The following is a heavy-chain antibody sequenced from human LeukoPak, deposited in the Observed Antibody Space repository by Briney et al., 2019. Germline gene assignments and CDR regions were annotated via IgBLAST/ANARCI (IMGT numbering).Heavy chain of an antibody. Sequence: ASVKVSCKASGYTFTSYGISWVRQAPGQGLEWMGWISTYKGNTNYAQKLQGRVTMTTDTSTSTVYMELRSLRSEDTAVYYCARDPPYYYDSSGYYVNDAFDIWGQGTMVTVSS. V-gene: IGHV1-18*01. D-gene: IGHD3-22*01. CDR1: GYTFTSYG. CDR2: ISTYKGNT. J-gene: IGHJ3*02. CDR3: ARDPPYYYDSSGYYVNDAFDI.